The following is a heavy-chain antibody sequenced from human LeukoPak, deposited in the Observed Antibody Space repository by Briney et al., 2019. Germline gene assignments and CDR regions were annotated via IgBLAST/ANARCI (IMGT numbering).Heavy chain of an antibody. V-gene: IGHV3-21*01. CDR1: GFTFSSYT. CDR3: ARSFRGHYDSSGYDY. D-gene: IGHD3-22*01. Sequence: GGSLRLSCAASGFTFSSYTMNWFRQAPGKGLEWGSSISTSSSYIYYADSVKGRFTISRANAMNSLYLQMSSLRAEDTAVYSCARSFRGHYDSSGYDYWGQGTLVTVSS. J-gene: IGHJ4*02. CDR2: ISTSSSYI.